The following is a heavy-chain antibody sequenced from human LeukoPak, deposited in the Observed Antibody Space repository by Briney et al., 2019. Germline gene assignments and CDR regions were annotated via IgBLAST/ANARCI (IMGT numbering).Heavy chain of an antibody. CDR3: ASYSGSYDHFDY. D-gene: IGHD1-26*01. CDR1: GGSISSYY. Sequence: SETLSLTCTVSGGSISSYYWSWIRQPPGKGLEWIGYIFYSGSTNYNPSLKSRVTISVDTSKNQFSLKLSSVTAADTAVYYCASYSGSYDHFDYWGQGTLVTVSS. J-gene: IGHJ4*02. CDR2: IFYSGST. V-gene: IGHV4-59*08.